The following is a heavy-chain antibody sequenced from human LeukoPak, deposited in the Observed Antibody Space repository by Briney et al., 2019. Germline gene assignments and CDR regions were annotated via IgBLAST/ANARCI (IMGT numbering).Heavy chain of an antibody. V-gene: IGHV3-11*01. J-gene: IGHJ4*02. Sequence: KPGGSLRLSCAASGFTFSEYYMSWIRQAPGKGLEWVADISSTADIVSYADFVLGRFTISRDNGTDSLSLQLNSLRAEDTAVYYCARETVAGTFDYWSQGTLVTVSS. CDR1: GFTFSEYY. CDR2: ISSTADIV. CDR3: ARETVAGTFDY. D-gene: IGHD6-19*01.